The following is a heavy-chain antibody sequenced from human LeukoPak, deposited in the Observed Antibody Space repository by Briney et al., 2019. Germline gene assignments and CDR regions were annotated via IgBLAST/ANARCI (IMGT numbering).Heavy chain of an antibody. CDR2: ISSSSSYI. V-gene: IGHV3-21*01. D-gene: IGHD3-10*01. J-gene: IGHJ4*02. CDR1: GVTLTSYS. Sequence: PGGSLRLSCAASGVTLTSYSMNWVRQAPGKWLEWVSSISSSSSYIYYADSVKGRFTISRDNANNSLYLQMNSLRVEDTAVYYCARDHLWFGELFESWGQGTTVTVSS. CDR3: ARDHLWFGELFES.